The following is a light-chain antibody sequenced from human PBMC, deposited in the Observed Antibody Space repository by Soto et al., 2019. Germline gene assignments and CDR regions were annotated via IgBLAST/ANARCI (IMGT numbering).Light chain of an antibody. CDR3: SSYTSSSTLSYV. J-gene: IGLJ1*01. V-gene: IGLV2-14*01. Sequence: QSALTQPASVSGSPGQSITISCTGTSSDVGGYNYVSWYQQHPGKAPKLMIYEVSNRPSGVSNRFSGSKSGNTASLTISGLQAEDEAVYYCSSYTSSSTLSYVFGTGTNLTVL. CDR2: EVS. CDR1: SSDVGGYNY.